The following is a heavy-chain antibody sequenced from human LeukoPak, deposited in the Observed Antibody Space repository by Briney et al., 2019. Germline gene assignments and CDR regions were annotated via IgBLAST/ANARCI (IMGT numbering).Heavy chain of an antibody. CDR3: ATAYSSGYSAYYYYYGMDV. CDR2: ISSSGSTI. J-gene: IGHJ6*02. D-gene: IGHD3-22*01. V-gene: IGHV3-48*03. Sequence: GGSLRFSCAASGFTFSRYEMNWVRQAPGKGLEWVSYISSSGSTIYYADSVKGRFTISRDNAKNSLYLQMNSLRAEDTAVYYCATAYSSGYSAYYYYYGMDVWGQGTTVTVSS. CDR1: GFTFSRYE.